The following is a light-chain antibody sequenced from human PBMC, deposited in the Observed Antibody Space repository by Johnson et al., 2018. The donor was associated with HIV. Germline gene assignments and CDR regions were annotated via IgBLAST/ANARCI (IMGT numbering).Light chain of an antibody. Sequence: QSLLTQPPSVSAAPGQKVTISCSGSSSNIGNNYVSWYQQLPGTAPKLLIYENNKRPSGIPDRFSGSKSGTSATLGITGLQTGDEADYYCGTWDSSLGVFGTGTKVTVL. CDR1: SSNIGNNY. CDR3: GTWDSSLGV. V-gene: IGLV1-51*02. J-gene: IGLJ1*01. CDR2: ENN.